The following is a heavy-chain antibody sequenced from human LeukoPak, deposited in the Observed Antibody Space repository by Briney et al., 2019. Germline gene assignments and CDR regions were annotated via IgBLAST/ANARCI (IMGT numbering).Heavy chain of an antibody. Sequence: SETLSLTCTASGYSISSGYNWGGIREPPGKGREGTGIIYHSGSTYYNPSLKSRVTISVDTSKNQLSLKLSSLTAADTAVYCRARENYDILSGYSTISYCYYLDVWGKGTTVTISS. CDR1: GYSISSGYN. V-gene: IGHV4-38-2*02. CDR3: ARENYDILSGYSTISYCYYLDV. D-gene: IGHD3-9*01. CDR2: IYHSGST. J-gene: IGHJ6*03.